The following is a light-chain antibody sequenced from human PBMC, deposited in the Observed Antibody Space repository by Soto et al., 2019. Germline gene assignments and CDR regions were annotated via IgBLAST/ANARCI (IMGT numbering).Light chain of an antibody. J-gene: IGKJ5*01. CDR2: DAS. V-gene: IGKV3-11*01. CDR3: PQRRSWPIT. CDR1: QDVGSL. Sequence: EVVLTQSPATLSLSAGERASLSCRASQDVGSLIAWYQQKPGQPPRLLIYDASNRATGIPARFSGSGSGTDFVLTISSLEPEDFAVYYCPQRRSWPITFGQGTRLEIK.